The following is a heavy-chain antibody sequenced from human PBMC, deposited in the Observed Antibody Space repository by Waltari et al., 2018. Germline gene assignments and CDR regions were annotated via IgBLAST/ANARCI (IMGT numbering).Heavy chain of an antibody. CDR1: GVTCSSHA. Sequence: EVQLLESGGGLVQPGGSLRLSCAASGVTCSSHALSWVRQAPGKGLEWVSAISGSGCSTYYADSVKGLFTISRYNSKNTLYLQMNSLRAEDTAVYYCAKEGQSGYASYWGQGTLVTVSS. CDR3: AKEGQSGYASY. CDR2: ISGSGCST. J-gene: IGHJ4*02. V-gene: IGHV3-23*01. D-gene: IGHD5-12*01.